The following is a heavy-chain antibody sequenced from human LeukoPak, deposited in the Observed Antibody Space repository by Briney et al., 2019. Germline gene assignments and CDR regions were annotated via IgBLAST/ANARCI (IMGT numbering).Heavy chain of an antibody. D-gene: IGHD3-10*01. V-gene: IGHV1-18*01. CDR1: GYTFTSYG. Sequence: ASVRVSCKASGYTFTSYGISWVRQAPGQGLEWMGWISAYNGNTNYAQKLQGRVTMTTDTSTSTAYMELRSLRSDDTAVYYCARDVHVLLWFGERAFDIWGQGTMATVSS. CDR3: ARDVHVLLWFGERAFDI. CDR2: ISAYNGNT. J-gene: IGHJ3*02.